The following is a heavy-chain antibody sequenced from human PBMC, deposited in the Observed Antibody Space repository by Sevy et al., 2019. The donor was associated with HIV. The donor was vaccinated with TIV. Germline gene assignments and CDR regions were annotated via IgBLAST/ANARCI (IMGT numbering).Heavy chain of an antibody. Sequence: SETLSLTCTVSGGSINSDNWNRIRQPPGKGLEWIGYVYYTGGTNYNPSLKNRVTISVDRTKNQFSLKLTSVTAADTAVYYCARRNDFDIWGQGTMVTVSS. J-gene: IGHJ3*02. CDR1: GGSINSDN. CDR2: VYYTGGT. V-gene: IGHV4-59*08. CDR3: ARRNDFDI.